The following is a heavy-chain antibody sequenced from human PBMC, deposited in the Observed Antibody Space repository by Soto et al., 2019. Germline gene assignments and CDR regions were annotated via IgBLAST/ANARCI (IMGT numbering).Heavy chain of an antibody. Sequence: PGESLKISCKGSGYSFTSYWIDWGRQMPVKGLEGMGIIYPGDSHTRYSPSCQGQVTISADKSISTAYLQWSSLKASDNAMYYCARHGGGFIITSEFDDWGQGTLVTVSS. CDR2: IYPGDSHT. CDR3: ARHGGGFIITSEFDD. V-gene: IGHV5-51*01. CDR1: GYSFTSYW. D-gene: IGHD3-10*01. J-gene: IGHJ4*02.